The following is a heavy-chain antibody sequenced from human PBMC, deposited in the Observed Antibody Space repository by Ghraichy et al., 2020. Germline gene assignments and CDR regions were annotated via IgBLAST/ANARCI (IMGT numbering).Heavy chain of an antibody. CDR1: GGTFSSYA. CDR3: AVTYWSGDCYFYDFDY. V-gene: IGHV1-69*13. D-gene: IGHD2-21*02. Sequence: SVKVSCKASGGTFSSYAISWVRQAPGQGLEWMGGIIPIFGTANYAQKFQGRVTITSDESTSTAYMELSSLRSEETAVYYCAVTYWSGDCYFYDFDYWGQGTLVTVSS. J-gene: IGHJ4*02. CDR2: IIPIFGTA.